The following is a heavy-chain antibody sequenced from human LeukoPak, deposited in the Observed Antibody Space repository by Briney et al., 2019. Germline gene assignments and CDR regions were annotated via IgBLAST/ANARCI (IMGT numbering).Heavy chain of an antibody. V-gene: IGHV4-4*02. CDR2: IHHSKSS. CDR3: ATNIAVAGTNWFDP. D-gene: IGHD6-19*01. J-gene: IGHJ5*02. CDR1: GDSITSDKW. Sequence: SGTLSLTCAVSGDSITSDKWWTWVRQPPGKGLEWIGEIHHSKSSNYYPSLKSRVTISVDTSKNQFSLKLSSVTAADTAVYYCATNIAVAGTNWFDPWGQGTLVTVSS.